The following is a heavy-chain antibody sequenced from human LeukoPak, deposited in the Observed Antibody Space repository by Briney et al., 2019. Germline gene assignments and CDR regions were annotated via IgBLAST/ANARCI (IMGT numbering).Heavy chain of an antibody. J-gene: IGHJ4*02. V-gene: IGHV3-21*01. CDR3: ARDAASITYYLSYYYDSSGYSN. CDR2: ISGSSTYI. CDR1: GFIFSNCW. Sequence: GGSLRLSCETSGFIFSNCWMTWVRQAPGKGLEWVSSISGSSTYIYYADSVKGRFTISRDNAKNSLYLQMNSLRAEDTAVYYCARDAASITYYLSYYYDSSGYSNWGQGTLVTVSS. D-gene: IGHD3-22*01.